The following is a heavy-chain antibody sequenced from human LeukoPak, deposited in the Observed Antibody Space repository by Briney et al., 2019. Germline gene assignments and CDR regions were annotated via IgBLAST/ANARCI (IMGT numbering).Heavy chain of an antibody. J-gene: IGHJ5*01. D-gene: IGHD6-19*01. Sequence: GGSLRLSCAASGFTFSSYGMHWVRQAPGKGLEWVAVISYDGSNKYYADSVKGRFTISRDNSKNTLFLQMNSLRAEDTAVYYCARDRAVAGLVDSWGQGTLVTVSS. CDR1: GFTFSSYG. CDR3: ARDRAVAGLVDS. V-gene: IGHV3-30*03. CDR2: ISYDGSNK.